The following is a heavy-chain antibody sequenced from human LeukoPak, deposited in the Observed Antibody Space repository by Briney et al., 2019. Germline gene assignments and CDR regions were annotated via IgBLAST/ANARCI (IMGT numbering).Heavy chain of an antibody. D-gene: IGHD3-9*01. Sequence: GGSLRLSCAASGFSFSSYGMHWVRQAPGEGLEWAAVISYDGSNKYYADSVKGRFTISRDNSKNTLYLQMNSLRAEDTAVYYCAKVLSGLRYFDWLSDAFDIWGQGTMVTVSS. V-gene: IGHV3-30*18. J-gene: IGHJ3*02. CDR1: GFSFSSYG. CDR2: ISYDGSNK. CDR3: AKVLSGLRYFDWLSDAFDI.